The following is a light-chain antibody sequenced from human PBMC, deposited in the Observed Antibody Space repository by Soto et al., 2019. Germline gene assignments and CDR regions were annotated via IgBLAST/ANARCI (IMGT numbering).Light chain of an antibody. CDR3: QQRSNWPLT. Sequence: EIALTQSPATLSLSPGARATLSCRASQNIRSHLAWYQQKPGQAPRLLIYDASDRATGIPARFSGSGSGTDFTLTISSLEPDDFAVYYCQQRSNWPLTFGGGTKVEIK. V-gene: IGKV3-11*01. J-gene: IGKJ4*01. CDR1: QNIRSH. CDR2: DAS.